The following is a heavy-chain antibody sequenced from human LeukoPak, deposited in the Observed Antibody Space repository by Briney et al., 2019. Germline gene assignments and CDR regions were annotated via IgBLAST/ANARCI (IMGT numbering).Heavy chain of an antibody. J-gene: IGHJ4*02. Sequence: ASVKVSCKASGYTFTSNYIHWVRQAPGQGLEWMGMIYPKDGSTSYAQKFQGRVTVTRDTSTSTVHMELSGLRSEDTAVYYCARDQEGFDYWGQGTLVTVSS. CDR1: GYTFTSNY. V-gene: IGHV1-46*01. CDR3: ARDQEGFDY. CDR2: IYPKDGST.